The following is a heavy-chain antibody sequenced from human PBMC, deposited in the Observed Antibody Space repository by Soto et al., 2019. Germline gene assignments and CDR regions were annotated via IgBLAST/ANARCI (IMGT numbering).Heavy chain of an antibody. V-gene: IGHV3-21*04. D-gene: IGHD3-10*01. J-gene: IGHJ6*03. CDR3: ARDLFHYYGSGRRYYYSYMAV. CDR2: VSSSGGST. CDR1: EVTCSSYG. Sequence: VSLRLSCAAAEVTCSSYGMNWVRQAPGKGLEWVSSVSSSGGSTYYADSVKGRFTISRHNSKNTLYLQMNSLRAEDTAVYYCARDLFHYYGSGRRYYYSYMAVWGNGTTVTVSS.